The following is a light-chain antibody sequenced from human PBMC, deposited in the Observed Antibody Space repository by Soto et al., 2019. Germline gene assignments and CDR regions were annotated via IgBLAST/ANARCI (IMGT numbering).Light chain of an antibody. Sequence: DIVMTQSPDSLAVSLGERATINCKSSQSLLYSSNNKNYLAWYQQKPGQPPKLLIYWASTRESGVPDRFSGSGSGTDFTLTISSLQAEDVAVYYCQQYYLIPWTFGQGTKVEIK. CDR1: QSLLYSSNNKNY. CDR3: QQYYLIPWT. CDR2: WAS. J-gene: IGKJ1*01. V-gene: IGKV4-1*01.